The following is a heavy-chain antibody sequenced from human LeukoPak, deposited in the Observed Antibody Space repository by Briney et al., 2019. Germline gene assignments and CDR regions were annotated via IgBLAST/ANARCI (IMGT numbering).Heavy chain of an antibody. D-gene: IGHD5-18*01. CDR1: GGSFSGYY. CDR2: INHSGGT. Sequence: SETLSLTCAVYGGSFSGYYWSWLRQPPGKGLEWIGEINHSGGTNYNPSLKSRVTISVDTSKNQFSLKLSSVTAADTAVYYCARGHTAMVFRKYYFDYWGQGTLVTVSS. CDR3: ARGHTAMVFRKYYFDY. J-gene: IGHJ4*02. V-gene: IGHV4-34*01.